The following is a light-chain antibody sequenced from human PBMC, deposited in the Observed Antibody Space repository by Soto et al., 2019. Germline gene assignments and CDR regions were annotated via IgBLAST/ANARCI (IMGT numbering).Light chain of an antibody. Sequence: SYELTQSPSVSVAPGQTVSITCGGSSIGSKSVHWYQQKPGQAPVLVVYDDSDRRSGIPERFSGSNSGNTATLPITRVEAGDEADYHCQVWDTRSEHYVFGAGTKLTVL. CDR3: QVWDTRSEHYV. CDR2: DDS. CDR1: SIGSKS. J-gene: IGLJ1*01. V-gene: IGLV3-21*02.